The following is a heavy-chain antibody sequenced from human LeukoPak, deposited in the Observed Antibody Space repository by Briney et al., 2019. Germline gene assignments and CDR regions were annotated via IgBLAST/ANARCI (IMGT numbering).Heavy chain of an antibody. J-gene: IGHJ3*02. V-gene: IGHV3-33*01. Sequence: PGRSLRLSCAASGFTFSSYGMHWVRQAPGKGLEGVAVIWYDGSNKYYADSVKGRFTISRDNSKNTLYLQMNSLRAEDTAVYYCAREGSSSWYGAFDIWGQGTMVTVSS. CDR2: IWYDGSNK. CDR1: GFTFSSYG. CDR3: AREGSSSWYGAFDI. D-gene: IGHD6-13*01.